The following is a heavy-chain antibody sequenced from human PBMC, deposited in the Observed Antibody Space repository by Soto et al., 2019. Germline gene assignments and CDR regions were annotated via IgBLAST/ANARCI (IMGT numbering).Heavy chain of an antibody. CDR2: ISYDGSNK. CDR3: ATSVLY. Sequence: GGSLRLSCAASGFTFSSYGMHWVRQAPGKGLEWVAVISYDGSNKYYADSVKGRFTISRDNSKNTLYLQMNSLRAEDTAVYYCATSVLYWGQGTLVTVSS. CDR1: GFTFSSYG. V-gene: IGHV3-30*03. J-gene: IGHJ4*02.